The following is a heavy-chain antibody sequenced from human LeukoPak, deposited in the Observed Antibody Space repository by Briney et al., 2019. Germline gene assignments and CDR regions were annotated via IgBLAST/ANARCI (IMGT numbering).Heavy chain of an antibody. CDR3: ARFFWSGYYVDY. J-gene: IGHJ4*02. V-gene: IGHV4-34*01. CDR2: INHSGST. Sequence: SETLSLTCAVYGGSLSGYYWSWIRQPPGKGLEWIGEINHSGSTNYNPSLKSRVTISVDTSKNQFSLKLSSVTAADTAVYYCARFFWSGYYVDYWSQGTLVTVSS. D-gene: IGHD3-3*01. CDR1: GGSLSGYY.